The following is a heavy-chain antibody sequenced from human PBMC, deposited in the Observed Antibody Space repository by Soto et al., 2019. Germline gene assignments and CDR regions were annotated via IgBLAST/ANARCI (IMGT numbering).Heavy chain of an antibody. CDR3: ARVPEGDYYYYYMDV. D-gene: IGHD3-16*01. CDR2: IYHSGST. Sequence: SETLSLTCAVSSGSISSSNWWSWVRQPPGKGLEWIGEIYHSGSTNYNPSLKSRVTISVDKSKNQFSLTLSSVTAADTAVYYCARVPEGDYYYYYMDVWGKGTTVTVSS. CDR1: SGSISSSNW. J-gene: IGHJ6*03. V-gene: IGHV4-4*02.